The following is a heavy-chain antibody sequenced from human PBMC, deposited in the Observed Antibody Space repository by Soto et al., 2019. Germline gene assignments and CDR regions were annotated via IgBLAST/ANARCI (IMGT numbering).Heavy chain of an antibody. CDR2: ISGSGGST. Sequence: PGGSLRLSCAASGFTFSSDAMNWVRQAPGKGLEWVSAISGSGGSTYYVDSVKGRFTISRDNSRNTLYLQMTSLRAEATAVYYCAKAHEVVVTAPDYWGQGTLVTVSS. V-gene: IGHV3-23*01. D-gene: IGHD2-21*02. J-gene: IGHJ4*02. CDR3: AKAHEVVVTAPDY. CDR1: GFTFSSDA.